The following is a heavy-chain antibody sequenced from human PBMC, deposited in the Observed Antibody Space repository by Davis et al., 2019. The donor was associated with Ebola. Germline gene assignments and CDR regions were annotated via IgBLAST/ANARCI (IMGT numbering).Heavy chain of an antibody. Sequence: SVTVSCHASGGTFSSYTISWVRQAPRHGLEWMGRIIPILGVANYAQKFQGRVTITADKSTSTAYMELSSLRSEDTAIYYCASRLTTVTTVFDYWGQGTQVTVSS. J-gene: IGHJ4*02. D-gene: IGHD4-11*01. CDR3: ASRLTTVTTVFDY. V-gene: IGHV1-69*02. CDR2: IIPILGVA. CDR1: GGTFSSYT.